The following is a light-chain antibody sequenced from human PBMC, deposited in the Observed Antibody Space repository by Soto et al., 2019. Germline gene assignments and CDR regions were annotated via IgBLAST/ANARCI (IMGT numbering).Light chain of an antibody. J-gene: IGKJ1*01. V-gene: IGKV3-15*01. CDR1: QSVSSN. CDR2: GAS. CDR3: QQYSNWPWT. Sequence: EIVMTQSPATLSLSPGERATLSCRASQSVSSNLAWYQQKPGQAPRLLIYGASTRATGIPARFSGSGSGTEFTLTISSLQSEDFAVYYCQQYSNWPWTFGQGTKVDIK.